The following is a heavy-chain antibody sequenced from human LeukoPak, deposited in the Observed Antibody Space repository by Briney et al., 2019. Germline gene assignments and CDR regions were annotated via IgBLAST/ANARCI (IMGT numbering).Heavy chain of an antibody. V-gene: IGHV3-30-3*01. D-gene: IGHD6-13*01. CDR1: GSTFSYYA. CDR2: KSYDGTKT. Sequence: GGSLRLSCAASGSTFSYYAMHWVRQAPGKGLEWVAVKSYDGTKTYYADSVKGRFTISRDNSKSTLYLQMNSLRAEDTAVYYCARGVAAAAATAIDHWGQGTLVTVSS. CDR3: ARGVAAAAATAIDH. J-gene: IGHJ4*02.